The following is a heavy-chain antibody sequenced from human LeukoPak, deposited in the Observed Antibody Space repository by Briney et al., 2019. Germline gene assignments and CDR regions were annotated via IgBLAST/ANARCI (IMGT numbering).Heavy chain of an antibody. D-gene: IGHD5-24*01. CDR3: ATAITLSVEDWFDP. CDR1: AFTFSSYS. J-gene: IGHJ5*02. CDR2: ISSSGSYI. Sequence: GGSLRLSCAASAFTFSSYSMNWVRQAPGKGLEWVSSISSSGSYIYYADSVKGRFTISRDNAKNSLYLQMNSLRAEDTAVYYCATAITLSVEDWFDPWGQGTLVTVSS. V-gene: IGHV3-21*01.